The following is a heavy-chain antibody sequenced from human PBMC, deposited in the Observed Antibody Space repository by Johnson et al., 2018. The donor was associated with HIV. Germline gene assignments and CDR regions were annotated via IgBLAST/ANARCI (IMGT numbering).Heavy chain of an antibody. D-gene: IGHD5-18*01. CDR1: GFTFSSYG. CDR3: AKSRGGYSYGYDAFDI. Sequence: QVQLVESGGDVVQPGRSLRLSCAASGFTFSSYGMHWVRQAPGKGLDWVADIPYDGSNKYYADSLMGRFTISRDNSKNTLYLQMNSLRTEDTALYYCAKSRGGYSYGYDAFDIWGQGTMVTVSS. CDR2: IPYDGSNK. J-gene: IGHJ3*02. V-gene: IGHV3-30*18.